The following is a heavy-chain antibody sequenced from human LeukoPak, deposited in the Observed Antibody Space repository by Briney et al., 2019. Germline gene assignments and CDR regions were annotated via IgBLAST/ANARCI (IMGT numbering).Heavy chain of an antibody. Sequence: PSETLSLTCTVSGSSISSYYWSWIRQPPGKGLEWIGYIYYSGSTNYNPSLKSRVTISVDTSKNQFSLKLSSVTAADTAVYYCARDRGTGIDYWGQGTLVTVSS. CDR1: GSSISSYY. V-gene: IGHV4-59*01. D-gene: IGHD3/OR15-3a*01. CDR3: ARDRGTGIDY. CDR2: IYYSGST. J-gene: IGHJ4*02.